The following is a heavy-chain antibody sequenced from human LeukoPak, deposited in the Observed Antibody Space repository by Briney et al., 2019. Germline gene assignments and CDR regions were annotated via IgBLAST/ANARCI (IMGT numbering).Heavy chain of an antibody. J-gene: IGHJ4*02. D-gene: IGHD3-10*01. V-gene: IGHV1-69*05. Sequence: ASVKVSCKASGGTFSSYAISWVRQAPGQGLEWMGGIIPIFGTANYAQKFQGRVTITTDESTSTAYMELSSLRSEDTAVYYCATWRLRGDPKSYFDYRGQGTLVTVSS. CDR3: ATWRLRGDPKSYFDY. CDR2: IIPIFGTA. CDR1: GGTFSSYA.